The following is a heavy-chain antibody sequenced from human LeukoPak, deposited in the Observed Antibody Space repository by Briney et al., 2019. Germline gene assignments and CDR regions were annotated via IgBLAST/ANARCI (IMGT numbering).Heavy chain of an antibody. CDR2: ISPYNGDT. CDR1: GYTFTSHG. J-gene: IGHJ4*02. Sequence: ASVKVSCKASGYTFTSHGISWVRQAPGQGLEYMGWISPYNGDTDYAQKVQGRGTMTTDTSTSTAYMELRSLRSDDTAVYYCARDQSEYYYDSSGYYPFDYWGQGTLVTVSS. CDR3: ARDQSEYYYDSSGYYPFDY. V-gene: IGHV1-18*01. D-gene: IGHD3-22*01.